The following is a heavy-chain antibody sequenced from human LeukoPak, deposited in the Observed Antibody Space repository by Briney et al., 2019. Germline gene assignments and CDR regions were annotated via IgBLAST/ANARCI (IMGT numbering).Heavy chain of an antibody. CDR2: FYYSGST. D-gene: IGHD1-26*01. Sequence: PSETLSLTCTVSGGSISSTTYYWGWVRQPPGKGLEWIGSFYYSGSTYYNPSLKSRVTISVDTPKNQLSLKLSSVTAADTAVYYCARGRRGSLGDYWGQGTLVTVSS. J-gene: IGHJ4*02. CDR3: ARGRRGSLGDY. V-gene: IGHV4-39*01. CDR1: GGSISSTTYY.